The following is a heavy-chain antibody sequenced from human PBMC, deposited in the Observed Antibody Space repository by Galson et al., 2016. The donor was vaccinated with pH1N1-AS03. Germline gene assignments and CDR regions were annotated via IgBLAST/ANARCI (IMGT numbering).Heavy chain of an antibody. CDR1: GYYITTGHY. CDR3: AREATSSGQYAEFDYYYGMDV. V-gene: IGHV4-38-2*02. Sequence: SETLSLTCSVSGYYITTGHYWGWIRQPPGRGLEWIGRIYHSENTYYNPSLKSRVTISLDESKNQFSLRLTSVTAADTAVYYCAREATSSGQYAEFDYYYGMDVWGQGTTFTVAS. J-gene: IGHJ6*02. D-gene: IGHD6-19*01. CDR2: IYHSENT.